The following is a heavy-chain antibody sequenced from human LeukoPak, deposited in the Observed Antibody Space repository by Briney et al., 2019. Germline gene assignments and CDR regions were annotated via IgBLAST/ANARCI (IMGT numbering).Heavy chain of an antibody. Sequence: SETLSLTCAVYGGSFSGYYWSWIRQPPGKGLEWIGEINHSGSTNYNPSLKSRVTISVDTSKNQFSLKLSSVTAADTAVYYCASDRLRLGELSSRIFDYWGQGTLVTVSS. CDR1: GGSFSGYY. CDR3: ASDRLRLGELSSRIFDY. D-gene: IGHD3-16*02. CDR2: INHSGST. V-gene: IGHV4-34*01. J-gene: IGHJ4*02.